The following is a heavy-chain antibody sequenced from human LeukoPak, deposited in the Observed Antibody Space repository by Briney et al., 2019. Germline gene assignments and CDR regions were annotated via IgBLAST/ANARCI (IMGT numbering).Heavy chain of an antibody. CDR1: GGSISNTNW. D-gene: IGHD2-21*02. J-gene: IGHJ5*02. Sequence: PSGTLSLTCGVSGGSISNTNWWTWFRQPPGKGLEWIGEVNLQGSTNYNPSLKSRVTISVDTSKNQFSLKLNSVTAADTAVYYCARAGLLRRWFDPWGQGTLVTVSS. CDR2: VNLQGST. CDR3: ARAGLLRRWFDP. V-gene: IGHV4-4*02.